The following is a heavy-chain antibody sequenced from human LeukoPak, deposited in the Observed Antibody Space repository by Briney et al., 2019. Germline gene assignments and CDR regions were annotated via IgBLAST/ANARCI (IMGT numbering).Heavy chain of an antibody. CDR2: IKSKTDGGTT. V-gene: IGHV3-15*01. Sequence: GGSLRLSCSASGFTFSTYWMSWVRQAPGKGLEWVGRIKSKTDGGTTDYAAPVKGRFTISRDDSKNTLYLQMNSLKTEDTAVYYCTTCSRPLPSAGDWFDPWGQGTLVTVSS. CDR3: TTCSRPLPSAGDWFDP. D-gene: IGHD1-26*01. CDR1: GFTFSTYW. J-gene: IGHJ5*02.